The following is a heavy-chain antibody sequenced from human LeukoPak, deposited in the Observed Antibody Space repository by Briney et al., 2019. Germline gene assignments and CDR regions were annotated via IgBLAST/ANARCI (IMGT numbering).Heavy chain of an antibody. V-gene: IGHV3-21*01. CDR1: GFTFSSYS. J-gene: IGHJ6*04. CDR2: ISSSSSYI. Sequence: GGSLRLSCAASGFTFSSYSMNWVRQAPGKGLEWVSSISSSSSYIYYADSLKGRFTISRDNAKNSLYLQMNSLRAEDTAVHYCARVRYDYYYGMVVWGKGAAVTVS. CDR3: ARVRYDYYYGMVV.